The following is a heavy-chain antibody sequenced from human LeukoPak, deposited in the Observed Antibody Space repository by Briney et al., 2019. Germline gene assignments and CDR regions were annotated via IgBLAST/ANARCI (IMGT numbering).Heavy chain of an antibody. D-gene: IGHD2-2*01. V-gene: IGHV3-23*01. CDR3: ANEGLPAAISSWFDP. Sequence: PGGSLSFSCSASGFTFSSNAMSWVRQAQGQGLVWVSAISGSGGSTYYADSVKGRFTISRDNSKNTLYLQMNSLRAEDTAVYYCANEGLPAAISSWFDPWGQGTLVTVSS. J-gene: IGHJ5*02. CDR1: GFTFSSNA. CDR2: ISGSGGST.